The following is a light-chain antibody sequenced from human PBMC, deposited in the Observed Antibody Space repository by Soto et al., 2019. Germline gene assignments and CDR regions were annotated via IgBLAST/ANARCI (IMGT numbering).Light chain of an antibody. CDR3: QQRSNWPPT. CDR1: QSVSYY. CDR2: DAY. Sequence: EIVLTQSPATLSLSPGERATLSCRASQSVSYYLAWYQHKPGQAPSLLIYDAYNRATGIPARFSGSGSGTDFTLTISSLEPEDFAVYYCQQRSNWPPTFGQGTRLEIK. J-gene: IGKJ5*01. V-gene: IGKV3-11*01.